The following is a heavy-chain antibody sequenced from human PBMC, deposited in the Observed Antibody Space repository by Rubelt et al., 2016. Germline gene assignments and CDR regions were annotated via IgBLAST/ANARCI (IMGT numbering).Heavy chain of an antibody. CDR1: GGSIRSRSYY. CDR2: IHYSGST. V-gene: IGHV4-39*01. D-gene: IGHD3-22*01. J-gene: IGHJ4*02. Sequence: QLQLQESGPGLVKPSETLSLTCTVSGGSIRSRSYYWGWIRQPPGKGLEWIGSIHYSGSTYYNPSLKSRVTISEVTSKKQSSRNRKSVTAAETAVYYCARHDYYDTSGYPYWGQGTLVTVSS. CDR3: ARHDYYDTSGYPY.